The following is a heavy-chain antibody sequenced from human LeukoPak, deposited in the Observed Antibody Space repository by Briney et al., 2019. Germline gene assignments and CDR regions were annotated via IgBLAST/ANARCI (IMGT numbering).Heavy chain of an antibody. V-gene: IGHV3-21*04. D-gene: IGHD6-13*01. CDR2: ISSSSSYI. Sequence: PGGSLRLSCAASGFTFSSYSMNWVRQAPGKGLEWVSSISSSSSYIYYADSVKGRFTISRDNAKNSLYLQMNSLRAEDTALYYCARGGIAAAGTQKNYYYYYYMDVWGKGTTVTVSS. CDR3: ARGGIAAAGTQKNYYYYYYMDV. J-gene: IGHJ6*03. CDR1: GFTFSSYS.